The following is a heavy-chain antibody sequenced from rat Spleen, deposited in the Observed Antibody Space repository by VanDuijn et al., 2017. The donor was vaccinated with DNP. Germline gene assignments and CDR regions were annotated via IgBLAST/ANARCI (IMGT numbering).Heavy chain of an antibody. CDR3: TTRGDFDY. D-gene: IGHD1-10*01. CDR1: GFSLTSYN. V-gene: IGHV2-30*01. CDR2: IWTGGST. Sequence: QVQLKESGPGLVQPSQTLSLTCTVSGFSLTSYNVHWVRQPTGKGLEWMGIIWTGGSTDYNSAPKSRLSIGRDTSKSQVFLKMDNLRSDDTATYYCTTRGDFDYWGQGVMVTVSS. J-gene: IGHJ2*01.